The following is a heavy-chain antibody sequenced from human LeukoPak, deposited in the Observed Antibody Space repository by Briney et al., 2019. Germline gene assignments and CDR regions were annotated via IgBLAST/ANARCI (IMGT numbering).Heavy chain of an antibody. CDR1: GGSISSYY. CDR3: ARGPAAGNGIFYY. D-gene: IGHD6-13*01. Sequence: SETLSLTCTVSGGSISSYYWSWIRQPAGKGLECIGSIYTSGSTNYNPSTKGRVIMSVDTSKNQFSRKLSSVTGADTSVYYCARGPAAGNGIFYYWGQGTLVTVSA. V-gene: IGHV4-4*07. CDR2: IYTSGST. J-gene: IGHJ4*02.